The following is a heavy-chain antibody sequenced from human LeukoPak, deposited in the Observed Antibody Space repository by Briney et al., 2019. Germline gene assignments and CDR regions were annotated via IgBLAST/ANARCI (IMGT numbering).Heavy chain of an antibody. Sequence: SETLSLTCAVSGGSISSGGYSWSWIRQPPGKGLEWIGYIYHSGSTNYNPSLKSRVTISVDTSKNQFSLKLSSVTAADTAVYYCARDLYYYDSSGYLNWFDPWGQGTLVTVSS. CDR2: IYHSGST. D-gene: IGHD3-22*01. J-gene: IGHJ5*02. CDR1: GGSISSGGYS. V-gene: IGHV4-30-2*01. CDR3: ARDLYYYDSSGYLNWFDP.